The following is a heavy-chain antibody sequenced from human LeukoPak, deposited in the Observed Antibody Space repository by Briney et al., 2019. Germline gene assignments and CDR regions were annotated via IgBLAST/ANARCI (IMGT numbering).Heavy chain of an antibody. J-gene: IGHJ5*01. CDR1: GGSISRGSYY. CDR3: ARGDFQQSVINWFDS. D-gene: IGHD2-21*02. V-gene: IGHV4-61*02. Sequence: SETLSLTCTVSGGSISRGSYYWSWIRQPAGKGLEWIGRIYTSGSTNYNPSLKSRVTISVDTSKNQFSLKLSSVTAADTAVYYCARGDFQQSVINWFDSWGQGTRVTVSS. CDR2: IYTSGST.